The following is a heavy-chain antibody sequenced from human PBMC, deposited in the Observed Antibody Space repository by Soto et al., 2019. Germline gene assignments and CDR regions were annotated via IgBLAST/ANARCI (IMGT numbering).Heavy chain of an antibody. CDR2: IYDSGST. Sequence: QVQLQESGPGLVKPSETLSLTCTVSGGSINNYYWSWIRQPPGKGLEWIGYIYDSGSTNYNPSLMSRVTMSVDTSKNQVSLNLSSVTAADTAVYYCAREHGFSYGLDYFDPLGQGTLVTVSS. J-gene: IGHJ5*02. V-gene: IGHV4-59*01. CDR3: AREHGFSYGLDYFDP. D-gene: IGHD5-18*01. CDR1: GGSINNYY.